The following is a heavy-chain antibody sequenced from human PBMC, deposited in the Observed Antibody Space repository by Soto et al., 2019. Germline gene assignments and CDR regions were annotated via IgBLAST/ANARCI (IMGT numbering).Heavy chain of an antibody. CDR2: INPKSGGT. CDR1: GYTFSAYY. J-gene: IGHJ4*02. CDR3: ARGGTFAYDTSGYSIY. Sequence: ASVKVSCKTSGYTFSAYYMHWVRQAPGQGLEWMGWINPKSGGTLYAQKFQGRVTMTRDTSISTAYMELSRLRSDDTAVYYCARGGTFAYDTSGYSIYWGQGTLVTVSS. V-gene: IGHV1-2*02. D-gene: IGHD3-22*01.